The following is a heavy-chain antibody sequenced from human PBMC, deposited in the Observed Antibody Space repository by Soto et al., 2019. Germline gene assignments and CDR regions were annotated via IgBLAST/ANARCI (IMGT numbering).Heavy chain of an antibody. CDR3: ARDPSGIAAAGTHYYYYGMDV. D-gene: IGHD6-13*01. Sequence: GASVKVSCKASGYTFTSYYMHWVRQAPGQGLEWMGIINPSGGSTSYAQKFQGRVTMTRDTSTSTVYMELSSLRSEDTAVYYCARDPSGIAAAGTHYYYYGMDVWGQGTTVTVSS. CDR2: INPSGGST. J-gene: IGHJ6*02. CDR1: GYTFTSYY. V-gene: IGHV1-46*01.